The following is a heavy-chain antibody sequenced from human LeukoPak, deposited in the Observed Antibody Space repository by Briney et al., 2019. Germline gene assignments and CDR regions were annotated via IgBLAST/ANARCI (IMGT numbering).Heavy chain of an antibody. Sequence: PGGSLRLSCAASGFTFRSYWMSWVRQAPGKGLEWVANIKQDGSEKYYVDSVKGRFTISRDNAKNSLYLQMNSLRAEDTAVYYCARVGYYEYYFDYWGQGTLVTVSS. CDR1: GFTFRSYW. V-gene: IGHV3-7*01. J-gene: IGHJ4*02. CDR3: ARVGYYEYYFDY. CDR2: IKQDGSEK. D-gene: IGHD3-22*01.